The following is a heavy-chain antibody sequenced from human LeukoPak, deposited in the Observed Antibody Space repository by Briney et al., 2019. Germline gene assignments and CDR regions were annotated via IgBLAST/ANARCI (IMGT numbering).Heavy chain of an antibody. Sequence: GASVKVSCKASGYTFTSYYMHWVRQAPGQGLEWMGRINPDSGGTNYAQKFQGRVTMTRDTSISTAYMELSRLRSDDTAVYYCARVQCSSTSCYTRVFDYWGQGTLVTVSS. V-gene: IGHV1-2*06. CDR3: ARVQCSSTSCYTRVFDY. J-gene: IGHJ4*02. CDR2: INPDSGGT. CDR1: GYTFTSYY. D-gene: IGHD2-2*02.